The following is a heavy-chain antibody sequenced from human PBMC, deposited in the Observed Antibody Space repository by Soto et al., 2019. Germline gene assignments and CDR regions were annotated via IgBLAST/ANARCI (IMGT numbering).Heavy chain of an antibody. V-gene: IGHV4-59*01. CDR3: ARERGYSSGWYGNWFDP. Sequence: SETLSLTCTVSGGSISSYYWSWIRQPPGKGLEWIGYIYYSGSTNYTPSLKSRVTISVDTSKNQFSLKLSSVTAADTAVYYCARERGYSSGWYGNWFDPWGQGTLVTVSS. D-gene: IGHD6-19*01. J-gene: IGHJ5*02. CDR2: IYYSGST. CDR1: GGSISSYY.